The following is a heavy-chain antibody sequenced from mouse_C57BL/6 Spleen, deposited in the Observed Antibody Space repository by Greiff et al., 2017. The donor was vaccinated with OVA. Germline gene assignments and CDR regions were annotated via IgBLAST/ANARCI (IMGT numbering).Heavy chain of an antibody. J-gene: IGHJ2*01. CDR2: IWSGGST. CDR1: GFSLTSYG. V-gene: IGHV2-2*01. CDR3: ARRDYGKGYFDY. D-gene: IGHD1-1*01. Sequence: VQRVESGPGLVQPSQRLSITCTVSGFSLTSYGVHWVRQSPGKGLEWLGVIWSGGSTDYNAAFISRLSISKDNSKSQVFFKMNSLQADDTAIYYCARRDYGKGYFDYWGQGTTLTVSS.